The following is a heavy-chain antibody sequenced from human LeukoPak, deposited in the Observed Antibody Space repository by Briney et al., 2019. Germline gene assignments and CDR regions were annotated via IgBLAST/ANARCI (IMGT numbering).Heavy chain of an antibody. CDR3: ARGYSSDN. D-gene: IGHD2-21*01. Sequence: GGSLRLSCAASGFIVSSNYMSWVRQAPGKGLEWVSVIYSGGSTYYADSVKGRFTISRDNSKNTLNLQMNSLRAEDAAVYYCARGYSSDNWGQGTPVTVSS. J-gene: IGHJ4*02. V-gene: IGHV3-66*01. CDR1: GFIVSSNY. CDR2: IYSGGST.